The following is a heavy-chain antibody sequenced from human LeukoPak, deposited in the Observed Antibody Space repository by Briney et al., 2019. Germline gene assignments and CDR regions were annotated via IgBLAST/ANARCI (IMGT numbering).Heavy chain of an antibody. V-gene: IGHV3-23*01. CDR1: GFTFSSYA. CDR2: ISGSGGST. CDR3: ARDKQAPISIAAASSLAGYYCYYGMDV. D-gene: IGHD6-25*01. J-gene: IGHJ6*02. Sequence: GGSLRLSCAASGFTFSSYAMSWVRQAPGKGLEWVSAISGSGGSTYYADSVKGRFTISRDNSKNTPYLQMNSLRAEDTAVYYCARDKQAPISIAAASSLAGYYCYYGMDVWGQGTTVTVSS.